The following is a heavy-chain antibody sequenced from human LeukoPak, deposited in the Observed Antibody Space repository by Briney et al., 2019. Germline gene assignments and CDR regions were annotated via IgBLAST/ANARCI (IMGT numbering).Heavy chain of an antibody. CDR1: GFTFNVSA. CDR2: VGTPDPM. CDR3: AKDRENGNGIWDAFDV. V-gene: IGHV3-23*01. D-gene: IGHD3-3*02. J-gene: IGHJ3*01. Sequence: GGSLTLSCAASGFTFNVSAMYWVRQAPGRGLEWVSTVGTPDPMYYANSVKGPFSISRDDSKSTLFLQMNSLRAEDSATYYCAKDRENGNGIWDAFDVWGQGTVAAVSS.